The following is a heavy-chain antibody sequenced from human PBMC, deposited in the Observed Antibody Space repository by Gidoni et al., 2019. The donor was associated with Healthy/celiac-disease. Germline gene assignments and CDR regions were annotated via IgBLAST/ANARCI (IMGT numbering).Heavy chain of an antibody. D-gene: IGHD1-26*01. CDR3: ARKWELLSPHAFDI. CDR2: IYHSGST. Sequence: QVQLQESGPGLVNPSGTLSLTFAVSGRSISSSNWWSWVRQPPGKGLEWIGEIYHSGSTNYNPSLKSRVTISVDKSKNQFSLKLSSVTAADTAVYYCARKWELLSPHAFDIWGQGTMVTVSS. CDR1: GRSISSSNW. V-gene: IGHV4-4*02. J-gene: IGHJ3*02.